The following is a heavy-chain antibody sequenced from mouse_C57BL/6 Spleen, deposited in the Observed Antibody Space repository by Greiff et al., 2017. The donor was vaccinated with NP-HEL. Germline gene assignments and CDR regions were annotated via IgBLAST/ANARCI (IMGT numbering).Heavy chain of an antibody. J-gene: IGHJ4*01. D-gene: IGHD1-1*01. Sequence: QVQLQQPGTELVKPGASVKLSCKASGYTFTSYWMHWVKQRPGQGLEWIGNITPSNGSTKYNEKFKSKATLTVDKSSSTAYMQLSSLTSDDSAVYYCARLGSSPDYYSMDYWGQGTSVTVSS. V-gene: IGHV1-53*01. CDR3: ARLGSSPDYYSMDY. CDR2: ITPSNGST. CDR1: GYTFTSYW.